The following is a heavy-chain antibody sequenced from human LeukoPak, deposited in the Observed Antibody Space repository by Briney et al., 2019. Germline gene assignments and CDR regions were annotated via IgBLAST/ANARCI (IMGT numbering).Heavy chain of an antibody. J-gene: IGHJ4*02. CDR1: GFTFNTYA. Sequence: GGTLRLSCAASGFTFNTYAMSWVRQAPGKGLEWVSAISGSGRSTFYADSVKGRFTISRDNSKNTLYLQMNSLRAEDTAVYYCAKDTVTTGTDHWGQGTLVTVSS. CDR3: AKDTVTTGTDH. CDR2: ISGSGRST. V-gene: IGHV3-23*01. D-gene: IGHD4-17*01.